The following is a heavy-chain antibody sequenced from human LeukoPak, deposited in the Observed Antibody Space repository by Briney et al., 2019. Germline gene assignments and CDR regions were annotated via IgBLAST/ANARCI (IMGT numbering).Heavy chain of an antibody. Sequence: GGSLRLSCAASGFTFSSYPMSRGPQAPGKGLGWVSGISGSGSNTYYAACVKGRFTISRDNSNNTLYLQTSSLRAEDTAVYYCVRASTTVPNLLDHWGRGTLVTVPS. CDR3: VRASTTVPNLLDH. D-gene: IGHD4-17*01. CDR1: GFTFSSYP. J-gene: IGHJ4*02. V-gene: IGHV3-23*01. CDR2: ISGSGSNT.